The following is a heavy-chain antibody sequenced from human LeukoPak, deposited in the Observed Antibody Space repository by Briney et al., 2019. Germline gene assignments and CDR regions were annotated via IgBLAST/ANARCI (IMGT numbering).Heavy chain of an antibody. D-gene: IGHD3-22*01. V-gene: IGHV3-9*01. CDR3: AKGAVVVIQFADDAFDI. CDR1: GFTFDDYA. J-gene: IGHJ3*02. CDR2: ISWNSGSI. Sequence: PGRSLRLSCAASGFTFDDYAMHWVRQAPGKGLEWVSGISWNSGSIGYADSVKGRFTISRDNAKNSLYLQMNSLRAEDTALYYCAKGAVVVIQFADDAFDIWGQGTMVTVSS.